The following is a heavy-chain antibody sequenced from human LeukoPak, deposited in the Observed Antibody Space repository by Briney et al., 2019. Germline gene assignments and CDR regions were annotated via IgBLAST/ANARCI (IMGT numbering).Heavy chain of an antibody. D-gene: IGHD3-16*01. Sequence: SETLSLTCTVSGDSISSYYWSWIRQPPGKGLEWIGYIYYTGSTNYNPPLKSRVTISVDTSKNQLSLKLGSVTAADTAVYYCARVRHGWLDPWGQGTLVTVSS. V-gene: IGHV4-59*01. J-gene: IGHJ5*02. CDR3: ARVRHGWLDP. CDR2: IYYTGST. CDR1: GDSISSYY.